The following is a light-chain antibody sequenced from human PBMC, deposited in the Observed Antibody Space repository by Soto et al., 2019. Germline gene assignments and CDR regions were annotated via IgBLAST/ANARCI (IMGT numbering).Light chain of an antibody. CDR1: QSVYTY. J-gene: IGKJ1*01. CDR2: DAS. V-gene: IGKV3-11*01. CDR3: QQRTNWPPTWT. Sequence: EIVLTQSPATLSLSPGERATLSCRASQSVYTYLAWYKHKPGQAPRLLIYDASKRATGITARFSGSGSGTDFTLTISSLEPEDFAVYYCQQRTNWPPTWTFGQGTKVEIK.